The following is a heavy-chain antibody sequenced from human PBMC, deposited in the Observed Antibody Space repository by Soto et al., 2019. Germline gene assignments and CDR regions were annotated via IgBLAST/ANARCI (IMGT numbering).Heavy chain of an antibody. V-gene: IGHV4-59*01. Sequence: QVQLQESGPGLVKPSETLSLTCTVSGGSFSSYYWSWIRQPPGKGLEWIGYIYYSGSTNYNPSLKSRVTISIDTSKNQFSLKLSSVTAADTAVYYCAGLTSYYYDSSGRIDYWGQGTLVTVSS. CDR3: AGLTSYYYDSSGRIDY. CDR1: GGSFSSYY. J-gene: IGHJ4*02. D-gene: IGHD3-22*01. CDR2: IYYSGST.